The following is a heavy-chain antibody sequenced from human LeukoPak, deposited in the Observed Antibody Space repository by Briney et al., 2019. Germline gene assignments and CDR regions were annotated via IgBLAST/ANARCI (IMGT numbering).Heavy chain of an antibody. CDR3: ARGLVTAIRNFYYYYYYGMDV. Sequence: ASVKVSCKASGYSFTSYALHWVRQAPGQRLEWMGWNNAGNGTTKYSQEFQGRITITRDTSASTAYMELSSLRSEDTAVYYCARGLVTAIRNFYYYYYYGMDVWGQGTTVTVSS. D-gene: IGHD2-21*02. CDR2: NNAGNGTT. CDR1: GYSFTSYA. V-gene: IGHV1-3*02. J-gene: IGHJ6*02.